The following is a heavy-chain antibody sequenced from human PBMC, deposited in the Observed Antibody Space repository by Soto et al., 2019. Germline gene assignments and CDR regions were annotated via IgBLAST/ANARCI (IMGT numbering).Heavy chain of an antibody. J-gene: IGHJ5*02. Sequence: EVQLVESGGGLVQPGGSLRLSCAASGFIFSSYEMNWVRQAPGKGLEWISYISSSGRTIHYADSVKGRFTISRDNAKNALDLKMNSLRAEDTAVYYCARSRKGMVRIIAGFDPWGQGTLVTVSS. CDR2: ISSSGRTI. V-gene: IGHV3-48*03. CDR1: GFIFSSYE. CDR3: ARSRKGMVRIIAGFDP. D-gene: IGHD2-8*01.